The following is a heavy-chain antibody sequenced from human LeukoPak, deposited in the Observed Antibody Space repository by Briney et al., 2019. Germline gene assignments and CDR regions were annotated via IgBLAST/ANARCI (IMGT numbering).Heavy chain of an antibody. D-gene: IGHD4-17*01. J-gene: IGHJ4*02. CDR2: IYYSGST. V-gene: IGHV4-61*01. CDR3: ARLSYYGDDY. Sequence: PSETLSLTCTVPGASVSGSPYYWSWIRQPPGKGLEWIGYIYYSGSTNYNPSLKSRVTISVDTSKNQFPLKLSSVTAADTAVYYCARLSYYGDDYWGQGTLVTVSS. CDR1: GASVSGSPYY.